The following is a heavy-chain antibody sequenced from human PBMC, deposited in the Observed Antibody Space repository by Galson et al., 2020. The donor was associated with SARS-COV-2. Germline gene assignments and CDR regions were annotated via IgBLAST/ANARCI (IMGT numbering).Heavy chain of an antibody. Sequence: SETLSLTCTVSGGSFSSYYWSWIRQPPGKGLEWIGYIYYSGSTNYNPSLKSRVTISVDTSKNQFSLKLSSVTAADTAVYYCAGYNYDIVTGSRFDPWGQGTLVTVSS. D-gene: IGHD3-9*01. CDR3: AGYNYDIVTGSRFDP. J-gene: IGHJ5*02. CDR2: IYYSGST. V-gene: IGHV4-59*01. CDR1: GGSFSSYY.